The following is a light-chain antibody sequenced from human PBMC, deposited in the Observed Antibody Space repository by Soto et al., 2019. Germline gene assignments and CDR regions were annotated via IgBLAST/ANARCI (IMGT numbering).Light chain of an antibody. Sequence: EIVLTQSPGTLSLSPGERATISCRASQSVSSRYLAWYQQKPGQAPRLLIYGASSRATGIPDRFSGSGSGTDFTLTISRLEPEDFAVYYCQQYDSPSGFIFGPGTKVDIK. CDR2: GAS. J-gene: IGKJ3*01. CDR1: QSVSSRY. V-gene: IGKV3-20*01. CDR3: QQYDSPSGFI.